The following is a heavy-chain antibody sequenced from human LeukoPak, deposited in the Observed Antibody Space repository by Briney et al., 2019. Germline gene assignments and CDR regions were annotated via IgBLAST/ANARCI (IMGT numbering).Heavy chain of an antibody. Sequence: SETLSLTCTVSGGSLSSYYWSWIRQPSGKGLEWIGYIYYSGSTNYNPSLKSRVTMSVDTSKNQFSLKLSSVTAADTAVYYCARDLGGSYYYYYYMDVWGKGTTVTVSS. J-gene: IGHJ6*03. CDR3: ARDLGGSYYYYYYMDV. CDR2: IYYSGST. D-gene: IGHD1-26*01. CDR1: GGSLSSYY. V-gene: IGHV4-59*12.